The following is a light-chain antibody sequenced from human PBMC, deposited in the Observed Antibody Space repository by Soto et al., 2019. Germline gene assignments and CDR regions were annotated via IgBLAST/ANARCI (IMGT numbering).Light chain of an antibody. J-gene: IGKJ2*02. V-gene: IGKV3-15*01. Sequence: EIVLTQSPATLSVSPGERVILSCRASETLISCLAWYQQKPGHAPRLLIYGASTRATGVPASFSGSESATDFTLTISSLQSEDFAVYYGQSYNDWPCAVGQGTKLEI. CDR2: GAS. CDR3: QSYNDWPCA. CDR1: ETLISC.